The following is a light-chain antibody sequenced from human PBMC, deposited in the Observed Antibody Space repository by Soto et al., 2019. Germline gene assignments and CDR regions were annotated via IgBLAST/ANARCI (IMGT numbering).Light chain of an antibody. CDR3: QQYGSSPYP. CDR1: QSVSSSY. Sequence: EIVLTQSPGTLSLSPGERATLSCRASQSVSSSYLAWYQQKPGQAPRLLIYAASSMATGITDRFSGSGSGTDFTLNISRLEPEDLAVYYCQQYGSSPYPFGHGTTLAI. J-gene: IGKJ2*01. CDR2: AAS. V-gene: IGKV3-20*01.